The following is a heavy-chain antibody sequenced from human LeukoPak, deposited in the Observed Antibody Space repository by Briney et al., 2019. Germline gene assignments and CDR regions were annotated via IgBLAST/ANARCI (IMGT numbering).Heavy chain of an antibody. D-gene: IGHD5-18*01. Sequence: SETLPLTCAVYGGSFSGYYWSWIRQPPGKGLEWIGEINHSGSTNYNPSLKSRVTISVDTSKNQFSLKLSSVTAADTAVYYCARGRRGYSYGKYYFDYWGQGTLVTVSS. V-gene: IGHV4-34*01. CDR1: GGSFSGYY. CDR3: ARGRRGYSYGKYYFDY. CDR2: INHSGST. J-gene: IGHJ4*02.